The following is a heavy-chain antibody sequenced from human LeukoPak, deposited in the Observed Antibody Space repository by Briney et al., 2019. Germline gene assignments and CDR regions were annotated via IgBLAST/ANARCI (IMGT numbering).Heavy chain of an antibody. Sequence: PSETLSLTCTVSGGSISGYYWSWIWQPPGTGLDCIGEISYSGSTNYNPSLKSRVAISVDTSEKQFSLKLSSVTAADTAFFYCARRGSGSGWSFDYWGQGTLVTVSS. CDR3: ARRGSGSGWSFDY. D-gene: IGHD6-25*01. CDR2: ISYSGST. J-gene: IGHJ4*02. CDR1: GGSISGYY. V-gene: IGHV4-59*08.